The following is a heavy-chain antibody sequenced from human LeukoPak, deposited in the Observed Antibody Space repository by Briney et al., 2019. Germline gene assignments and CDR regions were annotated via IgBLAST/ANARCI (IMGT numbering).Heavy chain of an antibody. CDR1: GYTLTELS. V-gene: IGHV1-24*01. CDR3: FNWNDAVNDY. J-gene: IGHJ4*02. Sequence: ASVKVSCKVSGYTLTELSMNWVRQAPGKGLEWMGGFDPEDGETIYAQKFQGRVTMTEDTSTDTAYMELSSLRSEDTAVYYCFNWNDAVNDYWGQGTLVTVSS. D-gene: IGHD1-20*01. CDR2: FDPEDGET.